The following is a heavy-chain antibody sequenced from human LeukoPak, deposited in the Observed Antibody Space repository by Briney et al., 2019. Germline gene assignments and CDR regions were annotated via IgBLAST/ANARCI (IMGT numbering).Heavy chain of an antibody. Sequence: GGSLRLSCAASGFTFSSYGMHWVRQAPGMGLEWVAVISYHGSNKYYADSVKGRFTISRDNSKNTLYLQMNSLSAEDTAVYYCATDQYSSGWSFDYWGQGTLVTVSS. CDR1: GFTFSSYG. D-gene: IGHD6-19*01. J-gene: IGHJ4*02. CDR3: ATDQYSSGWSFDY. V-gene: IGHV3-30*03. CDR2: ISYHGSNK.